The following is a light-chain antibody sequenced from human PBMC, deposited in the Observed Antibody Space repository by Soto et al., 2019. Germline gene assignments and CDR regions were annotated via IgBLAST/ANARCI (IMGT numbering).Light chain of an antibody. J-gene: IGLJ3*02. CDR2: DVS. CDR1: SSDVGGYNY. V-gene: IGLV2-11*01. CDR3: CSYAGTYTQWV. Sequence: QAVVTQPRSVSGSPGQSVTISCTGTSSDVGGYNYVSWYQQHPGKAPKLVIYDVSKRPSGVPDRFSGSKSGNTASLTVSGLQAEDEAEYSCCSYAGTYTQWVFGGGTQLTVL.